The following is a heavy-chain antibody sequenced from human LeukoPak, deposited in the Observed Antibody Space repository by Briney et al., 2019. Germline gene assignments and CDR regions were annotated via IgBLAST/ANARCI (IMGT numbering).Heavy chain of an antibody. CDR1: GFTVSSNY. Sequence: GGSLRLSCAASGFTVSSNYMSWVRQAPGKGLEWGSDIYSGGSTHYADSVKGRFTISRDNSNNTLYLQMNSLRAEDTAVYYCARAYSGSSGVDYWGQGTLVTVSS. D-gene: IGHD6-6*01. V-gene: IGHV3-66*01. J-gene: IGHJ4*02. CDR3: ARAYSGSSGVDY. CDR2: IYSGGST.